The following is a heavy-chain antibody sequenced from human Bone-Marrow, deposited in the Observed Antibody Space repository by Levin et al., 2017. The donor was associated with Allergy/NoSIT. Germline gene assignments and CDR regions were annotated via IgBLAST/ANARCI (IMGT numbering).Heavy chain of an antibody. CDR1: GYSISSGYY. V-gene: IGHV4-38-2*01. D-gene: IGHD4-23*01. J-gene: IGHJ4*02. CDR3: ARQHVTIGGNGHFDY. Sequence: SQTLSLTCAVSGYSISSGYYWGWIRQPPGRGLEWIGSIYHSGSTYYNPSLKSRVTISVDTSKNQFSLKLSSVTAADTAVYYCARQHVTIGGNGHFDYWGQGTLVTVSS. CDR2: IYHSGST.